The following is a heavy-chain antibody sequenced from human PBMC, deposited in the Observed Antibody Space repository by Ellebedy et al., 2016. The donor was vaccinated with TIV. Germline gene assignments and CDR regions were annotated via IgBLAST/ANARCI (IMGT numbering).Heavy chain of an antibody. CDR1: GFSISSNY. CDR3: ARVDLGLAFHY. D-gene: IGHD1-26*01. Sequence: GESLKISCVVSGFSISSNYMSWVRQAPGKGLEWVSIIYSAGNTYYADPARGRFTISRDTSKNTLYLQMNSRRGGDTAVYYCARVDLGLAFHYWGRGALVTVSP. J-gene: IGHJ4*02. V-gene: IGHV3-53*01. CDR2: IYSAGNT.